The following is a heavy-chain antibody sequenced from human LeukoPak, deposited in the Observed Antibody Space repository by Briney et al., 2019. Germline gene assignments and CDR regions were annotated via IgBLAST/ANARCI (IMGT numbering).Heavy chain of an antibody. CDR2: ISSSSRYI. CDR3: VRDDRDYLVMFADAGDY. J-gene: IGHJ4*02. V-gene: IGHV3-21*01. CDR1: GFSFGGYS. Sequence: GGSLRLSCAASGFSFGGYSMNWVRQAPGKGLEWVSSISSSSRYIYYSDSVKGRFTISRENTKNSLYLQMNSLRADDTAVYYCVRDDRDYLVMFADAGDYWGQGTLVTVSS. D-gene: IGHD2/OR15-2a*01.